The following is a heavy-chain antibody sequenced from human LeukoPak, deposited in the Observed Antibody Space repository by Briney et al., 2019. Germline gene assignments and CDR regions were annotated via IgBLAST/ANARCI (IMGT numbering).Heavy chain of an antibody. CDR2: ISGSGGST. CDR3: AKDLGSGSYLAAFVLTS. J-gene: IGHJ5*02. V-gene: IGHV3-23*01. CDR1: GFTFSSYA. Sequence: PGGSLRLSCAASGFTFSSYAMSWVRQAPGKGLEWVSAISGSGGSTFYADSVKGRFTISRDNSKNMLYLQMNSLRAEDTAVYYCAKDLGSGSYLAAFVLTSWGQGTLVTVSS. D-gene: IGHD3-10*01.